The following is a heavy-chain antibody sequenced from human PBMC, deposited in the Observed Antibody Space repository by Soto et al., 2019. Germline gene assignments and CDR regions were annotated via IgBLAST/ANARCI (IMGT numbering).Heavy chain of an antibody. CDR1: GYTFTGYA. Sequence: QVQLVQSGAEVKGPGASVKVSCKASGYTFTGYAFSWVRQAPGQGLEWMGWVSDYSGQTIYSQKFQGKVTLTTDASATTTSMEVRSLGSDDTAVYYCARCSKDYGDDGFSLKYWGQGTLVTVSS. D-gene: IGHD4-17*01. CDR3: ARCSKDYGDDGFSLKY. V-gene: IGHV1-18*01. J-gene: IGHJ1*01. CDR2: VSDYSGQT.